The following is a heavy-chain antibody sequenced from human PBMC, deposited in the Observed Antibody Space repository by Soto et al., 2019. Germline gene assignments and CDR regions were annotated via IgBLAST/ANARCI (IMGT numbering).Heavy chain of an antibody. CDR3: ARVPNWNDVWGYN. D-gene: IGHD1-20*01. CDR1: GYTFTSYY. J-gene: IGHJ3*02. Sequence: QVQLVQSGAEVKKPGASVKVSCKASGYTFTSYYMHWVRQAPGQGLEWMGIINPSGGSTSYAQKFQGRVNMTRDTSTSTVYMELSSLRSEDTAVYYCARVPNWNDVWGYNWGQGTMVTVSS. V-gene: IGHV1-46*03. CDR2: INPSGGST.